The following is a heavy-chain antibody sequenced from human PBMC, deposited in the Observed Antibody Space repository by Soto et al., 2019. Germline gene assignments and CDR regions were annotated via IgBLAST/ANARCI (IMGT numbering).Heavy chain of an antibody. Sequence: GGSLRLSCAASGFTFSSYAMHWVRQAPGKGLEWVAVISYDGSNKYYADSVKGRFTISRDNSKNTLYLQMNSLRAEDTAVYYCARDRGIAAAGSRPLDYYYYGMDVWGQGTTVTVSS. CDR3: ARDRGIAAAGSRPLDYYYYGMDV. J-gene: IGHJ6*02. CDR2: ISYDGSNK. D-gene: IGHD6-13*01. V-gene: IGHV3-30-3*01. CDR1: GFTFSSYA.